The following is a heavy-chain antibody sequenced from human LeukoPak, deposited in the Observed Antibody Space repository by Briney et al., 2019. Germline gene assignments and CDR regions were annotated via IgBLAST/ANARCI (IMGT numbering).Heavy chain of an antibody. D-gene: IGHD5-18*01. J-gene: IGHJ4*02. CDR2: ISGSGGST. V-gene: IGHV3-23*01. CDR1: GFTFSSYA. Sequence: GGSLRLSCAASGFTFSSYAMGWVRQAPGKGLEWVSAISGSGGSTCYADSVKGRFTISRDNSKNTLYLQMNSLRAEDTAVYYCAKDFGYSYGPRGGYYFDYWGQGTLVTVSS. CDR3: AKDFGYSYGPRGGYYFDY.